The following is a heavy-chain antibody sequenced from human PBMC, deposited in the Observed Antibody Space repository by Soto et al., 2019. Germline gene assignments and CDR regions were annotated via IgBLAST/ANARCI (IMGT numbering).Heavy chain of an antibody. V-gene: IGHV4-31*03. J-gene: IGHJ4*02. CDR2: IYYSGST. CDR1: GGSISSGGYY. CDR3: AREGGLVGAPAADY. D-gene: IGHD1-26*01. Sequence: QVQLQESGPGLVKPSQTLSLTCTVSGGSISSGGYYWSWIRQHPGKGLEWIGYIYYSGSTYYNPALTSRVTLSVDPSKNQFSLKLSSVTAADTAVYYCAREGGLVGAPAADYWGQGTLVTVSS.